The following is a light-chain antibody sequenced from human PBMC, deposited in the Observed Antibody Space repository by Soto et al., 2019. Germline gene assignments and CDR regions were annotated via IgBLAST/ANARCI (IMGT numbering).Light chain of an antibody. V-gene: IGKV1-5*01. Sequence: DIQMTQSPSTLSASVGDRITITCRARRTINTWLAWHQQKPGKAPKLLSYDASRLESGVPSRFSGSGSGTEFTLTIGSLQPDDFATYYRQTYDGQFGQGNNVDIK. J-gene: IGKJ1*01. CDR1: RTINTW. CDR3: QTYDGQ. CDR2: DAS.